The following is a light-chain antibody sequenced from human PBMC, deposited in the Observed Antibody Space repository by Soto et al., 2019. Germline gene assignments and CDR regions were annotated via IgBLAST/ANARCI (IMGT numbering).Light chain of an antibody. V-gene: IGKV1-39*01. CDR1: QSISNY. CDR2: AAS. J-gene: IGKJ1*01. Sequence: DIQLTQSPSSLSASVGDRVSISCRASQSISNYLNWYQQKPGKAPKVLIFAASRLQSGGPSRFSGSGSGTDFTLTITSLQPEDFATYYCQQSYSRTFGQGTKVDSK. CDR3: QQSYSRT.